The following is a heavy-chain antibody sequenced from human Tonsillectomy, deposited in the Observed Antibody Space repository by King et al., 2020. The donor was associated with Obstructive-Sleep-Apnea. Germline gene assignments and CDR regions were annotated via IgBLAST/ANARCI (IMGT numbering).Heavy chain of an antibody. CDR1: GGSISSYY. CDR3: ARVASGRSDAFDI. Sequence: VQLQESGPGLVKPSETLSLTCTVSGGSISSYYWSWIRQPPGKGLEWIGYIYYSGSTNYNPSLKSRVTISVDTSKNQFSLKLSSVTAADTAVYYYARVASGRSDAFDIWGQGTMVTVSS. J-gene: IGHJ3*02. D-gene: IGHD1-26*01. V-gene: IGHV4-59*01. CDR2: IYYSGST.